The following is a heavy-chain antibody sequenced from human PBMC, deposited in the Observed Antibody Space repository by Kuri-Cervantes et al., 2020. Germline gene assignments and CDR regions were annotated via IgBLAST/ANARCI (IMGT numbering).Heavy chain of an antibody. CDR1: GFTFSSYA. V-gene: IGHV3-23*01. Sequence: GGSLRLSCAASGFTFSSYAMSWVRQAPGKGLEWVSAISGSGGSSYYADSVKGRFTISRDNSKNTVYLRMDSLRDEDTAVYYCAKGGAIYSTGSYATYYFDYWGQGTLVTVSS. CDR3: AKGGAIYSTGSYATYYFDY. D-gene: IGHD3-10*01. J-gene: IGHJ4*02. CDR2: ISGSGGSS.